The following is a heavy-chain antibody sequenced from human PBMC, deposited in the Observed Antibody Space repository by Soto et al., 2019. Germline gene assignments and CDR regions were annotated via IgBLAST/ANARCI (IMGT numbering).Heavy chain of an antibody. CDR1: GVSVGGLD. Sequence: SETLSLTWTVSGVSVGGLDDSWVRQSPGKGLEWIGNIYNGGTTNYNPSLKSRVAIFVDTSKNQLSVNLTSMTAADTAIYYCVQTTGWPGFDFWGQGILVTVSS. V-gene: IGHV4-59*02. CDR2: IYNGGTT. CDR3: VQTTGWPGFDF. J-gene: IGHJ4*02. D-gene: IGHD6-19*01.